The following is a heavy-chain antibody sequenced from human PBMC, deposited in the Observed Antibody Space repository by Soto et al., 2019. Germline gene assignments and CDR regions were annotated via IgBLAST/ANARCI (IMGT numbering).Heavy chain of an antibody. CDR3: ARAEQPGSYYYYGMDV. CDR1: GGSISSYY. J-gene: IGHJ6*02. Sequence: SETLSLTCTVSGGSISSYYWSWIRQPPGKGLEWIGYIYYSGSTNYNPSLKSRVTISVDTSKNQFSLKLSSVTAADTAVYYCARAEQPGSYYYYGMDVWGQGTTVTVSS. CDR2: IYYSGST. V-gene: IGHV4-59*01. D-gene: IGHD3-10*01.